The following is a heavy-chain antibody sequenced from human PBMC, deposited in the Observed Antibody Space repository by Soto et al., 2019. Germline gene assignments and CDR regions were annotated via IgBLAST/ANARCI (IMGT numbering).Heavy chain of an antibody. CDR1: GYSFTSYW. D-gene: IGHD6-13*01. J-gene: IGHJ6*02. Sequence: GESLKISCKGSGYSFTSYWIGWVRQMPGKGLEWMGIIYPGDSDTRYSPSLQGQVTISADKSISTAYLQWSSLKASDTAMYYCATRVQDPGKYYYGMDVWGQGTTVTVS. CDR2: IYPGDSDT. V-gene: IGHV5-51*01. CDR3: ATRVQDPGKYYYGMDV.